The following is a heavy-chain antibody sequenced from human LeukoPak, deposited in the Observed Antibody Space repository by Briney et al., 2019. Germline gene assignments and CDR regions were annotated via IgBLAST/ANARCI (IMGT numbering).Heavy chain of an antibody. J-gene: IGHJ4*02. CDR2: VSGSGTTT. V-gene: IGHV3-23*01. CDR3: AKRSDYDRNWNYLDY. Sequence: GGSLRLSCAASGFTFGNYAMSWVRQAPGKGLKWVSGVSGSGTTTYYADSVKGRFTISRDNSKNTLYLQMNSLRVEDTAVYYCAKRSDYDRNWNYLDYWGQGTLVIVSS. CDR1: GFTFGNYA. D-gene: IGHD4-23*01.